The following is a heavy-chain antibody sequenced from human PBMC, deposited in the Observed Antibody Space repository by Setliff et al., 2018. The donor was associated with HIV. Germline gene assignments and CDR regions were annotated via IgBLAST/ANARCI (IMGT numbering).Heavy chain of an antibody. CDR2: IYYSGST. CDR1: GGSFSGYY. Sequence: SETLSLTCAVYGGSFSGYYWSWIRQPPGKGLEWIGYIYYSGSTNYNPSLKSRVTISVDTSKNQFSLKLSSVTAADTAVYYCARVGGGYAVDYWGQGTLVTVSS. V-gene: IGHV4-59*01. CDR3: ARVGGGYAVDY. D-gene: IGHD5-12*01. J-gene: IGHJ4*02.